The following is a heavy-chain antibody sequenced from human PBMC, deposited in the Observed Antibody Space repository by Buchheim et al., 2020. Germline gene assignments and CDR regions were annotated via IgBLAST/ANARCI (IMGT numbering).Heavy chain of an antibody. D-gene: IGHD2-8*02. CDR1: GFSLTTSGMG. Sequence: QITLKESGPTLVKPTQTLTLTCSFSGFSLTTSGMGVGWIRQPPGKALEWLAVIYWNGHNYYSSSLKNRLTIPKNTSGNQVVLTLTNMDSVDTATYYCGHTSYVTGPRWFDPWGQGTL. V-gene: IGHV2-5*01. CDR2: IYWNGHN. CDR3: GHTSYVTGPRWFDP. J-gene: IGHJ5*02.